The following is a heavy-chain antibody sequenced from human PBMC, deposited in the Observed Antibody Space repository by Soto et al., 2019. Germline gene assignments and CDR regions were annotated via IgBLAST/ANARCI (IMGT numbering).Heavy chain of an antibody. CDR3: ARDRGRYYGSGSFYYYGMDV. V-gene: IGHV1-2*04. CDR2: INPNSGGT. Sequence: ASVKVSCKASGYTFTGYYMHWVRQAPGQGLEWMGWINPNSGGTNYAQKFQGWVTMTRDTSISTAYMELSRLRSDDTAVYYCARDRGRYYGSGSFYYYGMDVWGQGTTVTV. CDR1: GYTFTGYY. D-gene: IGHD3-10*01. J-gene: IGHJ6*02.